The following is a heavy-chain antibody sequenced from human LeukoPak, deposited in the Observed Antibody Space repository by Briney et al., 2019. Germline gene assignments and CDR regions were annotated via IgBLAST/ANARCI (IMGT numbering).Heavy chain of an antibody. Sequence: GGSLRPSCAASGFTFSSYSMNWIRQAPGKGLEWVSSISSSTSYIYYADSVKGRFTISKDNAKNSLYLQMNSLRAEDTAVYYCARAGGSTVSHSDYWGQGTLVTVSS. J-gene: IGHJ4*02. CDR3: ARAGGSTVSHSDY. CDR1: GFTFSSYS. CDR2: ISSSTSYI. V-gene: IGHV3-21*01. D-gene: IGHD4-17*01.